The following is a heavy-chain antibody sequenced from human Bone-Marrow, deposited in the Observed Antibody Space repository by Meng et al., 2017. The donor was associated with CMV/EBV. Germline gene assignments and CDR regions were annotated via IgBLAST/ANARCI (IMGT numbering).Heavy chain of an antibody. CDR1: GGSISSGSYY. CDR2: IYTSGST. Sequence: QVQLQESGPGLVKPSQTLSLTCTVSGGSISSGSYYWSWIRQPAGKGLEWIGRIYTSGSTNYNPSLKSRVTISVDTSKNQFSLKLSSVTAADTAVYYCARSSGWVDYWGQGTLVTVSS. J-gene: IGHJ4*02. V-gene: IGHV4-61*02. CDR3: ARSSGWVDY. D-gene: IGHD6-19*01.